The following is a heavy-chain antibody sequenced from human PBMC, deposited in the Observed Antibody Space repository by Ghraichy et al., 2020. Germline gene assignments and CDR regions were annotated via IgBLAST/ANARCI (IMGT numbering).Heavy chain of an antibody. CDR2: VNHSGST. D-gene: IGHD2-8*01. V-gene: IGHV4-34*01. CDR1: GESLSGYY. Sequence: SETLSLTCAVYGESLSGYYWSWIRQPPGKGLEWIGEVNHSGSTNYNPSLKSRVTISVDTSKNQFSLQPSSVTAADTAVYYCASHTNVAAAWGQGTLVTVSA. J-gene: IGHJ5*02. CDR3: ASHTNVAAA.